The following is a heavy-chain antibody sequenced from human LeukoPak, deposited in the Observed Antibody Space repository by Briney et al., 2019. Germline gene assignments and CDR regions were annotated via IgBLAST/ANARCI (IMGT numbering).Heavy chain of an antibody. V-gene: IGHV3-74*01. J-gene: IGHJ4*02. D-gene: IGHD1-1*01. CDR3: GRGGARGTVDY. CDR1: GFTFSTHW. Sequence: GGSLRLSCAASGFTFSTHWMHWVRQVSGKGLLWVSRIHSNERETTYADSVKGRFSISRDNARNTLYLEMNSLRVEDTAVYYCGRGGARGTVDYWGQETPVTVSS. CDR2: IHSNERET.